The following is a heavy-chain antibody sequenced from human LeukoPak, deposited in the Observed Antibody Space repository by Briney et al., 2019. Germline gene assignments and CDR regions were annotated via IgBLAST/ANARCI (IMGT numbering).Heavy chain of an antibody. CDR3: ARSIRGYSSGWYYFDY. D-gene: IGHD6-19*01. J-gene: IGHJ4*02. Sequence: PSETLSLTCTVSGGSISSTTYYWDWIRQPPGKGLEWIGTIYYSGSTYYNPSLKSRVTISVDTSKNEFAVKLSSVTAADTAVYYCARSIRGYSSGWYYFDYWGQGTLITVSS. V-gene: IGHV4-39*06. CDR1: GGSISSTTYY. CDR2: IYYSGST.